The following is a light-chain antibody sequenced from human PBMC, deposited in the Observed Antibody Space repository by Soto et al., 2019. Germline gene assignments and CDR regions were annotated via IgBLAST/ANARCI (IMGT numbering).Light chain of an antibody. CDR1: QSVDSSY. Sequence: ENVLTQSPGTLSLSPGERATLSCRASQSVDSSYLAWYQQKPGQAPRLLIYGTSSRATGISDRFSGSGSGTDFALTINRLEPEDFAVYYCQQYDNSLSTFGQGTKLEIK. V-gene: IGKV3-20*01. CDR2: GTS. CDR3: QQYDNSLST. J-gene: IGKJ2*01.